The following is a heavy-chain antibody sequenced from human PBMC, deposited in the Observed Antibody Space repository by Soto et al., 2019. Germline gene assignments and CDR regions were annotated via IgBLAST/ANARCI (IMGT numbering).Heavy chain of an antibody. J-gene: IGHJ4*02. D-gene: IGHD5-18*01. CDR3: ARELGYSYGHLPIDY. CDR1: GGSFSGYY. CDR2: INHSGST. Sequence: QVQLQQWGAGLLKPSETLSLTCAVYGGSFSGYYWSWIRQPPGKGLEWIGEINHSGSTNYNPSLKSRVPISVDTSKNKFSLMLSSVTAADTAVYYCARELGYSYGHLPIDYWAREPWSPSPQ. V-gene: IGHV4-34*01.